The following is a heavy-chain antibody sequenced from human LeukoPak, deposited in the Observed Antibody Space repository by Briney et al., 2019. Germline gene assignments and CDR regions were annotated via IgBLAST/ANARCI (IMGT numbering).Heavy chain of an antibody. CDR3: ARRRGYSLDY. J-gene: IGHJ4*02. CDR1: GGSISSYY. D-gene: IGHD5-18*01. V-gene: IGHV4-59*08. Sequence: SETLSLTCTVSGGSISSYYWSWIRQPRGKGLEWIGYIYYSGSTNYNPSLKSRVTISVDTSKNQFSLKLSSVTAADTAVYYCARRRGYSLDYWGQGTLVTVSS. CDR2: IYYSGST.